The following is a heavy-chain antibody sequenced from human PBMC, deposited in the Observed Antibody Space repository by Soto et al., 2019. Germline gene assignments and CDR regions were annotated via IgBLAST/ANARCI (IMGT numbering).Heavy chain of an antibody. CDR3: ARAGYCSSTSCLPYYYYGMDV. J-gene: IGHJ6*02. D-gene: IGHD2-2*01. CDR2: ISAYNGNT. Sequence: GASVKVSCKASGYTFTSYGISWVRQAPGQGLEWMGWISAYNGNTNYAQKLQGRVTMTTDTSTSTAYMELRSLRSDDTAVYYCARAGYCSSTSCLPYYYYGMDVWGQGTTVTVSS. CDR1: GYTFTSYG. V-gene: IGHV1-18*04.